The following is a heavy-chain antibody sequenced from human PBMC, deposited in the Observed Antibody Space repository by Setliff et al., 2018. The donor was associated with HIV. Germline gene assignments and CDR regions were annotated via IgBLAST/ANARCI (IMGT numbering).Heavy chain of an antibody. J-gene: IGHJ4*02. V-gene: IGHV1-2*02. CDR2: MNPKSGDT. CDR3: VRVAVTGRGLAY. CDR1: GYTFTAYY. Sequence: ASVKVSCKASGYTFTAYYLHWVRLAPGQGPEWMGWMNPKSGDTVYAQKYQGRVTMTRDTSITTAYMDLSWLTSDDTAVYYCVRVAVTGRGLAYWGQGTLVTVSS. D-gene: IGHD6-19*01.